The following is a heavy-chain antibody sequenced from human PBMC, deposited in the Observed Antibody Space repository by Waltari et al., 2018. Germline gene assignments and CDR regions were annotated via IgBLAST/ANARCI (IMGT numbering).Heavy chain of an antibody. CDR3: ARQVYCSSTSCYIGY. D-gene: IGHD2-2*02. CDR1: GYSFTSYW. V-gene: IGHV5-51*01. J-gene: IGHJ4*02. Sequence: EVQLVQSGAEVKKPGESLKISCKGSGYSFTSYWIGWVRQMPGKGLEWMGLSYPGDSDNRYSPSFQGQVTISADKSISTAYLQWSSLKASDTAMYYCARQVYCSSTSCYIGYWGQGTLVTVSS. CDR2: SYPGDSDN.